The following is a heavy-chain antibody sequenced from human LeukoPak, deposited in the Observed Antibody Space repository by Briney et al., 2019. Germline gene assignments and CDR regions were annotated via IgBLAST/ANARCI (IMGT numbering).Heavy chain of an antibody. CDR2: ISSSSSYI. Sequence: GGSLRLSCAASGFTFSSYSMNWVRQAPWKGLEWVSSISSSSSYIYYADSVKGRFTISRDNAKNSLYLQMNSLRAEDTAVYYCAREVLVLTDFDYWGQGTLVTVSS. CDR3: AREVLVLTDFDY. J-gene: IGHJ4*02. D-gene: IGHD4/OR15-4a*01. V-gene: IGHV3-21*01. CDR1: GFTFSSYS.